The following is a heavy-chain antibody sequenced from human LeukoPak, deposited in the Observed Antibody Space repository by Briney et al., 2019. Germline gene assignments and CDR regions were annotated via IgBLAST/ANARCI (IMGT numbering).Heavy chain of an antibody. J-gene: IGHJ4*02. Sequence: SETLSLTCTVSGGSISNYYWRWVRQPAGKGLEWIGRIYTSGSTNYNPSLRSRGTMSVDTSNNQFSLKLSSVTAADTAVYYCAREDSSGYYGYWGQGTLVTVSS. D-gene: IGHD3-22*01. CDR2: IYTSGST. CDR1: GGSISNYY. V-gene: IGHV4-4*07. CDR3: AREDSSGYYGY.